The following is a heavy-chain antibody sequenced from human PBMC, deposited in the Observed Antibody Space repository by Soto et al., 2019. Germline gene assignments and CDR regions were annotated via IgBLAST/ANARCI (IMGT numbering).Heavy chain of an antibody. Sequence: XSLKVSCNASGYAFTAYGISWVRQAPGQGLEWMGWISAYNGNTNYAQKLQGRVTMTTDTSTSTAYMELRSLRSDDTAVYYCARFIAVAGSPDYWGQGTLVTVS. CDR3: ARFIAVAGSPDY. V-gene: IGHV1-18*04. CDR1: GYAFTAYG. J-gene: IGHJ4*02. D-gene: IGHD6-19*01. CDR2: ISAYNGNT.